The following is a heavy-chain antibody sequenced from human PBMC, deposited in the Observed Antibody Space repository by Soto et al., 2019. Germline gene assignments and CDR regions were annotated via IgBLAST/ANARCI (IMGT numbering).Heavy chain of an antibody. V-gene: IGHV1-3*01. J-gene: IGHJ5*02. CDR1: GYTFTSYA. Sequence: ASVKVSCKASGYTFTSYAMHWVRQAPGQRLEWMGWINAGNGNTKYSQKFQGRVTMTTDTSTSTAYMELRSLRSDDTAVYYCARRIEGNWFDPWGQGTLVTVSS. CDR2: INAGNGNT. CDR3: ARRIEGNWFDP.